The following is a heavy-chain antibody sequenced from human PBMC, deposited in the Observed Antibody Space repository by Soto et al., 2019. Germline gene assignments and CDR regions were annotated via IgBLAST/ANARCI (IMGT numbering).Heavy chain of an antibody. CDR3: ARDYYYDSSRYYPRLPFQH. V-gene: IGHV1-69*13. Sequence: GASVKVSCKASGGTFSSYAISWVRQAPGQGLEWMGGIIPIFGTANYAQKFQGRVTITADESTSTAYMELSSLRSEDTAVYYCARDYYYDSSRYYPRLPFQHWGQGTLVTVSS. D-gene: IGHD3-22*01. J-gene: IGHJ1*01. CDR2: IIPIFGTA. CDR1: GGTFSSYA.